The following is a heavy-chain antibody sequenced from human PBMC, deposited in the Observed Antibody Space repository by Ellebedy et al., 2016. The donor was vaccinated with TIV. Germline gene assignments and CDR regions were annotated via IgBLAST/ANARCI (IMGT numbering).Heavy chain of an antibody. D-gene: IGHD6-19*01. CDR3: ARGVAGSYNWFDP. CDR1: GVSVSSDSYY. Sequence: ESLKISCTVSGVSVSSDSYYWGWIRQPPGKGLEWIGNIYYSGRTYYNSSLNSRLTMSIDTSKNQFSLRLTSVTAADTAIYYCARGVAGSYNWFDPWGQGTLVTVSS. V-gene: IGHV4-39*01. CDR2: IYYSGRT. J-gene: IGHJ5*02.